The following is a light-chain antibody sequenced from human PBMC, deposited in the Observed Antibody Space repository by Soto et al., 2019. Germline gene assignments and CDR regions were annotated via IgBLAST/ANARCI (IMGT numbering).Light chain of an antibody. J-gene: IGLJ2*01. CDR3: QSYDSSLRGV. CDR2: GNS. CDR1: SSNIGAGYD. V-gene: IGLV1-40*01. Sequence: QAVVTQPPSVSGAPGQRVTIPCTGSSSNIGAGYDVHWYQQLPGTAPRLLIYGNSNRPSGVPDRFSGSKSGTSASLAITGLQAEDEADYYCQSYDSSLRGVFGGGTKVTVL.